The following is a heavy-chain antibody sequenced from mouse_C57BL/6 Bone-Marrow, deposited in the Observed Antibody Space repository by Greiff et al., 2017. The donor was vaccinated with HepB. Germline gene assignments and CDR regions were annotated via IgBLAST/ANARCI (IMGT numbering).Heavy chain of an antibody. D-gene: IGHD2-3*01. CDR2: ISSGSSTI. CDR3: ASGGYYSAWFAY. Sequence: EVKLMESGGGLVKPGGSLKLSCAASGFTFSDYGMHWVRQAPEKGLEWVAYISSGSSTIYYADTVKGRFTISRDNAKNTLFLQMTSLRSEDTAMYYCASGGYYSAWFAYWGQGTLVTVSA. J-gene: IGHJ3*01. V-gene: IGHV5-17*01. CDR1: GFTFSDYG.